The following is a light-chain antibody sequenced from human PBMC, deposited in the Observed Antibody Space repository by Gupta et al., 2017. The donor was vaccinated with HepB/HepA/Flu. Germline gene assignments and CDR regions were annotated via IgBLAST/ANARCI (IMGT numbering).Light chain of an antibody. Sequence: VLTQPPAFQSVLPEGKVTITCRASQSVGTDLDWYRQKPGQSPMLLIKFASKSLTGVPPRISGSGSGTDFTPTISSPRAEDAATYYCHQSDVLPLTFGGGTKVEIK. CDR3: HQSDVLPLT. J-gene: IGKJ4*01. CDR2: FAS. CDR1: QSVGTD. V-gene: IGKV6-21*01.